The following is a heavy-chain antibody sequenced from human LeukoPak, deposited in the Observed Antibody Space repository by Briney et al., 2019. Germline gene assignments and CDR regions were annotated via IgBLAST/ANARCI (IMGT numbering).Heavy chain of an antibody. CDR1: GYTFTSYD. CDR3: ARGLGSYGDLDNWFDP. J-gene: IGHJ5*02. V-gene: IGHV1-8*03. D-gene: IGHD3-16*01. Sequence: GASVKVSCKASGYTFTSYDINWVRQATGQGLEWMGWMNPNSGNTGYAQKFQGRVTITRNTSVSTAYMELSSLRSEDTAVYYCARGLGSYGDLDNWFDPWGQGTLVTVSS. CDR2: MNPNSGNT.